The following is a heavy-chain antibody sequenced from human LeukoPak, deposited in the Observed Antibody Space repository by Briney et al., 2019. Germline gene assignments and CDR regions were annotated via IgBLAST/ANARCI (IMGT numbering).Heavy chain of an antibody. Sequence: PGGSLRLSCAASGFTFSSYAMSWVRQAPGKGLEWVSAISGSGGSTYYADSVKGRFTISRDNSKNTLYLQMNSLRAEDTAVYYCAKDRSYCDFWSGPNWFDPWGQGTLVTVSS. CDR2: ISGSGGST. J-gene: IGHJ5*02. D-gene: IGHD3-3*01. V-gene: IGHV3-23*01. CDR1: GFTFSSYA. CDR3: AKDRSYCDFWSGPNWFDP.